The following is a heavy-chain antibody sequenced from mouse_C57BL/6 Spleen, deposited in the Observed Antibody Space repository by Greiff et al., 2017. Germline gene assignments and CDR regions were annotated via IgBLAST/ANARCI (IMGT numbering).Heavy chain of an antibody. CDR1: GFTFSDYG. Sequence: EVQVVESGGGLVKPGGSLKLSCAASGFTFSDYGMHWVRQAPEKGLEWVAYISSGSSTIYYADTVKGRFTISRDNAKNTLFLQMTSLRSEDTAMYYCAKYDGSNFDYWGQGTTLTVSS. D-gene: IGHD2-3*01. V-gene: IGHV5-17*01. J-gene: IGHJ2*01. CDR3: AKYDGSNFDY. CDR2: ISSGSSTI.